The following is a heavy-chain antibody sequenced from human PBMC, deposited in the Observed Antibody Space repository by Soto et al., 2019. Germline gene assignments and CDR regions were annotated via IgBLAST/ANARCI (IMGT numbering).Heavy chain of an antibody. CDR2: IYWDDDE. CDR3: AHGSCSSADCYPNPYLDY. V-gene: IGHV2-5*02. J-gene: IGHJ4*02. Sequence: QITLKESGPTLVKPTQTLTLTCTFSGFSLSTTAEGEGWIRQPPGKALEWLALIYWDDDERYSPSLKSRLTITNDTSKNQVVLTMTNVYPADTATYYCAHGSCSSADCYPNPYLDYWGQGILVTVSS. D-gene: IGHD2-2*01. CDR1: GFSLSTTAEG.